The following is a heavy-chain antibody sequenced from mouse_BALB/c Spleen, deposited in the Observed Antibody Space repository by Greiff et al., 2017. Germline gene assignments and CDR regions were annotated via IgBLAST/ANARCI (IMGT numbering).Heavy chain of an antibody. CDR1: GFNIKDTY. CDR3: VYGFDY. CDR2: IDPANGNT. D-gene: IGHD1-1*01. Sequence: VQLQQSGAELVKPGASVKLSCTASGFNIKDTYMHWVKQRPEQGPEWIGRIDPANGNTKYDPKFQGKATITADTSSNTAYLQVSSLTSEDTAVYYCVYGFDYWGQGTTLTVSS. V-gene: IGHV14-3*02. J-gene: IGHJ2*01.